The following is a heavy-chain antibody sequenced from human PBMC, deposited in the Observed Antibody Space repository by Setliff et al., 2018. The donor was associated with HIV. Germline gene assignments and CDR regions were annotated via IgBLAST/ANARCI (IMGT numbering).Heavy chain of an antibody. CDR1: GGSFSGYC. J-gene: IGHJ6*03. V-gene: IGHV4-34*01. CDR2: INHSGRT. D-gene: IGHD6-13*01. Sequence: SETLSLTCAVYGGSFSGYCWSWIRQPPGKGLEWIGEINHSGRTKYNPSLKSRVTTSVDTSKNQFSLRLSSATAADTAVYYCVRVSCSSWYSIPRNYYYSMDVWGEGTTVTVSS. CDR3: VRVSCSSWYSIPRNYYYSMDV.